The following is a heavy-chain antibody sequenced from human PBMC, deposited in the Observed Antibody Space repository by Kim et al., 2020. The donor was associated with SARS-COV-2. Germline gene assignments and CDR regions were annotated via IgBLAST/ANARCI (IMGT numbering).Heavy chain of an antibody. J-gene: IGHJ4*02. CDR2: MNPSDGNT. CDR3: ARDYDSSGFDS. V-gene: IGHV1-46*01. D-gene: IGHD3-22*01. Sequence: ASVKVSCKTSGDTLSNYYMHWVRQAPGQGLEWMGIMNPSDGNTRSPQKFQGRLTMTRDTSTSTVYMELSSLRSEDTAVYYCARDYDSSGFDSWGQGTLVT. CDR1: GDTLSNYY.